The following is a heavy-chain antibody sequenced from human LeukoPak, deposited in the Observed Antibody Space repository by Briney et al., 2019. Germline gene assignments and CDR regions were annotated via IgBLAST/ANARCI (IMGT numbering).Heavy chain of an antibody. CDR3: ARISVRYFDWLSYPRRSWFDP. CDR2: IYHSGST. D-gene: IGHD3-9*01. Sequence: PSETLSLTCTVSGYSISSGYSWGWIRQTPGKGLEWIASIYHSGSTYFNPSLKSRVTISVDTSKNQFSLKLSSVTAADTAVYYCARISVRYFDWLSYPRRSWFDPWGQGTLVTVSS. V-gene: IGHV4-38-2*02. CDR1: GYSISSGYS. J-gene: IGHJ5*02.